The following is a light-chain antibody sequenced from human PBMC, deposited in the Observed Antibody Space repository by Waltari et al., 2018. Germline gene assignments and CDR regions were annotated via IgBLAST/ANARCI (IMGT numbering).Light chain of an antibody. V-gene: IGKV3-15*01. J-gene: IGKJ1*01. CDR3: QHYNNWPHWT. CDR2: GAS. CDR1: QSVSSN. Sequence: EIVITQSPATMSVSPGERATLSCRASQSVSSNLAWYQQKRGQAPRLLIYGASTRAAGIPARFSGSGSGTEFTLTISSLQSEDFAVYYCQHYNNWPHWTFGQGTKVEIK.